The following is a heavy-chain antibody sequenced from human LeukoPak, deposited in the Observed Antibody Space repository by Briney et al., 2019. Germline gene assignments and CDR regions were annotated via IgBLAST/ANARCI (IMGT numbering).Heavy chain of an antibody. Sequence: GGSLRLSCAASGFTFSSYWMHWVRQAPGKGLVWVSRINSDGSSTSYADSVKGRFTISRDNSKNTLYLQMNSLRAEDTAVYYCAKGDYYGSGSYYYPPYYYGMDVWGQGTTVTVSS. J-gene: IGHJ6*02. CDR2: INSDGSST. D-gene: IGHD3-10*01. V-gene: IGHV3-74*01. CDR1: GFTFSSYW. CDR3: AKGDYYGSGSYYYPPYYYGMDV.